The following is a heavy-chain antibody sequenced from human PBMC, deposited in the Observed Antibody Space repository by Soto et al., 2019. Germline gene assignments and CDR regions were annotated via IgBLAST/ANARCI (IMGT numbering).Heavy chain of an antibody. Sequence: QVQLVESGGRVVQPGRSLRLSCAASGFTFNSNAMHWVRQAPGKGLEWVAVISFDGSDTFYGDSVKGRFTISRDNSENTLDLQMNSLIAEDTAVYYCARDHDNRSWYGYLDYWGQGTLVTVSS. CDR1: GFTFNSNA. V-gene: IGHV3-33*01. D-gene: IGHD6-13*01. J-gene: IGHJ4*02. CDR3: ARDHDNRSWYGYLDY. CDR2: ISFDGSDT.